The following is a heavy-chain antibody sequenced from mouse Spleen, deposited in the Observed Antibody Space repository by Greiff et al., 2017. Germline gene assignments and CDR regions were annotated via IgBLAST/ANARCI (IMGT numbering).Heavy chain of an antibody. CDR1: GFNIKNTY. CDR2: IDPANGNT. V-gene: IGHV14-3*01. J-gene: IGHJ3*01. CDR3: ARGELGLRWFAY. D-gene: IGHD1-1*01. Sequence: EVKLMESVAELVRPGASVKLSCTASGFNIKNTYMHWVKQRPEQGLEWIGRIDPANGNTKYAPKFQGKATITADTSSNTAYLQLSSLTSEDTAIYYCARGELGLRWFAYWGQGTLVTVSA.